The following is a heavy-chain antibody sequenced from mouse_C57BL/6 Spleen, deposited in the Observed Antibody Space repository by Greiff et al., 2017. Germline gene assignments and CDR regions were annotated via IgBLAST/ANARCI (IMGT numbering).Heavy chain of an antibody. CDR2: IYPRSGNT. Sequence: VQLQQSGAELARPGASVKLSCKASGYTFTSYGISWVKQRTGQGLEWIGEIYPRSGNTYYNEKFKGKATLTADKSSSTAYMELRSLTSEDSAVYFCARGGSTMVTTSYFDYWGQGTTLTVSS. CDR3: ARGGSTMVTTSYFDY. D-gene: IGHD2-2*01. J-gene: IGHJ2*01. CDR1: GYTFTSYG. V-gene: IGHV1-81*01.